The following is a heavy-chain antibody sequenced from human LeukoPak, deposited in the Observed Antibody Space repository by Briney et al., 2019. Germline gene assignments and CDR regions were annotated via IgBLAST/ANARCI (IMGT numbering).Heavy chain of an antibody. Sequence: SVKVSCKASGGTFSTYAISWVRQAPGQGLEWMGGIIPIFGTANYAQMFQGRVTITADESTSTAYMELSSLRSEDTGVYYCARAKSYSSGWYRSEYFDYWGQGTLVTVSS. CDR3: ARAKSYSSGWYRSEYFDY. V-gene: IGHV1-69*01. CDR1: GGTFSTYA. CDR2: IIPIFGTA. J-gene: IGHJ4*02. D-gene: IGHD6-19*01.